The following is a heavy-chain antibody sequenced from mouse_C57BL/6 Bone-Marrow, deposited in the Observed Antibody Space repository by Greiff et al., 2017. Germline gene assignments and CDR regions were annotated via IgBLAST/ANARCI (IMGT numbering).Heavy chain of an antibody. CDR2: INPSNGGT. D-gene: IGHD1-1*01. CDR1: GYTFTSSW. V-gene: IGHV1-53*01. Sequence: QVQLQQPGTELVKPGASVKLSCKASGYTFTSSWMHWVKQRPGQGLEWIGNINPSNGGTNYNEKFKSKATLTVDKSSSTAYMQLSSLTSEDSAVYYCARKTTPEENAMDYWGKGTSVTVSS. CDR3: ARKTTPEENAMDY. J-gene: IGHJ4*01.